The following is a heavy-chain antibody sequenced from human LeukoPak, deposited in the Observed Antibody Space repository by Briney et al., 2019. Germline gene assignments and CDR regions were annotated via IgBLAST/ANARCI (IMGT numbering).Heavy chain of an antibody. J-gene: IGHJ4*02. D-gene: IGHD4-23*01. CDR2: VTYDGNNQ. V-gene: IGHV3-30-3*01. Sequence: PGRSLRLSCAASGFTFNNYAIHWVRQAPGKGLEWVAVVTYDGNNQYYADSVKGRFTVSRDNSKNTLYLQMNSLRAEDTAVYYCAKDAAYGAKDAAYGGNSVLYYWGQGILVTVSS. CDR1: GFTFNNYA. CDR3: AKDAAYGAKDAAYGGNSVLYY.